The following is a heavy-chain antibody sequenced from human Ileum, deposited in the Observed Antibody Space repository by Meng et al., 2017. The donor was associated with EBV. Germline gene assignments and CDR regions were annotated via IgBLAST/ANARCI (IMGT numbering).Heavy chain of an antibody. V-gene: IGHV4-30-4*01. CDR3: ARSLTTPYYFDD. Sequence: QWHLTESGPGLGKPPQPLSLTCTAAGDSISSGGYFWSWIRQPPGKGLEWIGYIYYSGNTYYKPSLKSRVTMSVDTSKNQFSLKLSSVTAADTAVYYCARSLTTPYYFDDWGQGTLVTVSS. D-gene: IGHD1-14*01. CDR1: GDSISSGGYF. CDR2: IYYSGNT. J-gene: IGHJ4*02.